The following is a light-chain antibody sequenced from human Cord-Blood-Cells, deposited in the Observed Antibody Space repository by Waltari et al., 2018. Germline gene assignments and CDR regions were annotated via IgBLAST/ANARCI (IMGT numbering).Light chain of an antibody. J-gene: IGKJ4*01. Sequence: DIQMTQSPSSLSASVGHRVTITCRASQSISSYLNWYQQRPGRAPKLLIYAASRLQSGVPSRFSGSGSGTDFTLTISSLQPEDFATYYCQQSYSTPLTFGGGTKVEIK. CDR1: QSISSY. V-gene: IGKV1-39*01. CDR3: QQSYSTPLT. CDR2: AAS.